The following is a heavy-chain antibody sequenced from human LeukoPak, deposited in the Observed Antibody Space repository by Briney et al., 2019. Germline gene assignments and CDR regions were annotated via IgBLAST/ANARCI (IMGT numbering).Heavy chain of an antibody. CDR2: INAGNGNT. J-gene: IGHJ6*02. Sequence: ASVKVSCKASGYTFTSYAMHWVRQAPGQRLEWMGWINAGNGNTRYSQKLQGRVTITRDTSANTVCMELSSLRSGDTAVYYCARDDWDYKFTIHSYYYGMDVWGQGTTVTVSS. V-gene: IGHV1-3*01. CDR3: ARDDWDYKFTIHSYYYGMDV. D-gene: IGHD1-7*01. CDR1: GYTFTSYA.